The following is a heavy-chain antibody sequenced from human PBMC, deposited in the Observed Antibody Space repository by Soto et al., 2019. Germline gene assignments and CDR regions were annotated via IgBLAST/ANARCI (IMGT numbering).Heavy chain of an antibody. CDR1: GGTFSSYA. CDR3: AAALFYYYGMDV. Sequence: GASVKVSCKASGGTFSSYAISWVRQAPGQGLEWMGGIIPIFGTANYAQKFQGRVTITADESTSTAYMELSSLRSEDTAVYYCAAALFYYYGMDVWGQGTTVTVSS. D-gene: IGHD6-25*01. CDR2: IIPIFGTA. J-gene: IGHJ6*02. V-gene: IGHV1-69*13.